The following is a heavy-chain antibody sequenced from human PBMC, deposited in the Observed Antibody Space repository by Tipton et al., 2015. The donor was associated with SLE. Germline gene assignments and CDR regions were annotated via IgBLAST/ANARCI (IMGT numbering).Heavy chain of an antibody. CDR1: GFTFSNYA. J-gene: IGHJ4*02. Sequence: SLRLSCAASGFTFSNYAMSWVRQAPGKGLEWVSAITGSGDRTYYIDSVKGRFTISRDNSKNSLYLQMNGLRAEATAVYYCARSPVDYWNGYSAWGQGTLVAVPS. CDR3: ARSPVDYWNGYSA. V-gene: IGHV3-23*01. CDR2: ITGSGDRT. D-gene: IGHD3-3*01.